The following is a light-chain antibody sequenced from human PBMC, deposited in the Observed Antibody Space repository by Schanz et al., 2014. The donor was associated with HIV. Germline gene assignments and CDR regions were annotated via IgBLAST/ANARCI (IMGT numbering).Light chain of an antibody. CDR2: DNN. J-gene: IGLJ2*01. V-gene: IGLV1-40*01. CDR3: QSYDSSLSGSV. Sequence: QSVLTQPPSVSGAPGQRVTISCTGSSSNIGTGYDVHWYKHLPGTAPKVLIYDNNNRPSGVPDRFSGSKSGTSDSLAITGLQAEDEADYYRQSYDSSLSGSVFGGGTKLTVL. CDR1: SSNIGTGYD.